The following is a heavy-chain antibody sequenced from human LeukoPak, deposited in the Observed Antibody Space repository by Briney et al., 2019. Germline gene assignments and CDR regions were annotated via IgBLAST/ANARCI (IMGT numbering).Heavy chain of an antibody. J-gene: IGHJ4*02. D-gene: IGHD6-19*01. Sequence: SETLSLTCTVSGGSISSYYWSWIRQPPGKGLEWIGYIYYSGSTNYNPSLKSRVTISVDTSKNQFSLKLSSVTAADTAVYYCARLVSGVGYFDYWGQGALVTVSS. CDR2: IYYSGST. CDR3: ARLVSGVGYFDY. V-gene: IGHV4-59*08. CDR1: GGSISSYY.